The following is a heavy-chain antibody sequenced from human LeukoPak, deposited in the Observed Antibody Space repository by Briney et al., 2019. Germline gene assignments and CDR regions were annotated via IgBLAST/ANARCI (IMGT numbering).Heavy chain of an antibody. Sequence: ASVKVSCKASGYTFTSYGISWVRQAPGQGLEWMGWISAYNGNTNYAQKLQGRVTMTTDTSTSTAYMELRSLRSDDMAVYYCARDTGYDFWSGYSYYFDYWGQGTLVTVSS. CDR2: ISAYNGNT. CDR3: ARDTGYDFWSGYSYYFDY. V-gene: IGHV1-18*03. CDR1: GYTFTSYG. D-gene: IGHD3-3*01. J-gene: IGHJ4*02.